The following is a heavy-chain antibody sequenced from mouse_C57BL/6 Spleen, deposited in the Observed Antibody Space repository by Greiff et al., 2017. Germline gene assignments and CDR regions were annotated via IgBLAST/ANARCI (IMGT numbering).Heavy chain of an antibody. CDR2: ISSGGSYT. J-gene: IGHJ2*01. V-gene: IGHV5-6*02. Sequence: EVMLVESGGDLVKPGGSLKLSCAASGFTFSSYGMSWVRQTPDKRLEWVATISSGGSYTYYPDSVKGRFTISRDNAKNTLYLQMSSLKSEGTAMYYCARQGGNYDYFDYWGQGTTLTVSS. D-gene: IGHD1-1*02. CDR1: GFTFSSYG. CDR3: ARQGGNYDYFDY.